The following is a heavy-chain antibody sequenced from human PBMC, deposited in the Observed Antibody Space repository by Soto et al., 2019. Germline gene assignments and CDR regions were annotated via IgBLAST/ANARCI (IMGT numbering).Heavy chain of an antibody. CDR2: IYHTGSS. CDR1: GGSISSYG. D-gene: IGHD2-2*01. V-gene: IGHV4-59*12. Sequence: PSETLSLTCTVSGGSISSYGWSWIRQPPGKGLEWIGYIYHTGSSYYNPSLKSRVTISVDRSKNQFSLNLNSVTAADTAVYYCARVPDRWGQGTLVTVSS. J-gene: IGHJ5*02. CDR3: ARVPDR.